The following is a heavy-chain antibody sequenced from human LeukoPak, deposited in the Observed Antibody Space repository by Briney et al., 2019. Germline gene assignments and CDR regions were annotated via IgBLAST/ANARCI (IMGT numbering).Heavy chain of an antibody. CDR3: ARGGGYYYFDY. D-gene: IGHD3-22*01. J-gene: IGHJ4*02. V-gene: IGHV4-34*01. CDR1: GGSFSGYY. Sequence: SETLSLTCAVYGGSFSGYYWSWIRQPPGKGLEWIGEINQSGSTNYNPSLKSRVTISVDTSKKQFSLKLSSVTAADTAVYYCARGGGYYYFDYWGQGTLVTVSS. CDR2: INQSGST.